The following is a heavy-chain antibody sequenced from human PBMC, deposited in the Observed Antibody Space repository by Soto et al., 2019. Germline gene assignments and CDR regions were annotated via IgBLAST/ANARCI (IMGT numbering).Heavy chain of an antibody. V-gene: IGHV3-48*03. CDR1: GFTFNDFE. CDR3: ARGFGRFNY. Sequence: EVQFLESGGGLVQPGGSLRLSCGVSGFTFNDFEMNWVRQAPGKGPEWLAYIDGSGATKKYADSVRGRFTISRDNPNNSLFLQMSSLSAADTAIYYCARGFGRFNYWGQGTLVSVSS. D-gene: IGHD3-10*01. J-gene: IGHJ4*02. CDR2: IDGSGATK.